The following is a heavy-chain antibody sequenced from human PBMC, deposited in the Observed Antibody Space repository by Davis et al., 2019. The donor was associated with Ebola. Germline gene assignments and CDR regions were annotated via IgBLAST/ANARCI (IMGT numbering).Heavy chain of an antibody. CDR1: GFTFSSYS. CDR3: ARDQGIPAADYGMDV. J-gene: IGHJ6*04. Sequence: GRSLRLSCPASGFTFSSYSINWVRQAPGKGLEWVSSISTSSSYIYYADSVKGRFTISRDNAKNSLYLQMNSLRAEDTAVYYCARDQGIPAADYGMDVWGKGTTVTVSS. CDR2: ISTSSSYI. D-gene: IGHD6-13*01. V-gene: IGHV3-21*01.